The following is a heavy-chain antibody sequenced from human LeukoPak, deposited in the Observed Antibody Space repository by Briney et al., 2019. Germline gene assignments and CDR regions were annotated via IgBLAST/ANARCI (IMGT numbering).Heavy chain of an antibody. Sequence: GGSLRLSCAASGFTFSTNSMNWVRQAPGKGLEWVSYISSSGSTIYYADPVKGRFTISRDNAKNSLYLQMNSLRAEDTAVYYCARDRTGYSYALGAFDIWGQGTMVTVSS. J-gene: IGHJ3*02. CDR2: ISSSGSTI. CDR1: GFTFSTNS. V-gene: IGHV3-48*04. D-gene: IGHD5-18*01. CDR3: ARDRTGYSYALGAFDI.